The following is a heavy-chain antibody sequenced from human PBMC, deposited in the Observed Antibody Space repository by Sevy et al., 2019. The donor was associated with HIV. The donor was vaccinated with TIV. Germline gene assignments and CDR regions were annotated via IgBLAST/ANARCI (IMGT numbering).Heavy chain of an antibody. J-gene: IGHJ4*02. CDR1: GFTFYNYG. CDR3: AKDRSGSWSVDY. CDR2: ISYDGKND. V-gene: IGHV3-30*18. D-gene: IGHD6-13*01. Sequence: GGSLRLSCAGSGFTFYNYGIHWVRQAPGKGLEWVTMISYDGKNDNYADSVKGRFTISRDNSKNTVYLQMNSLRPDDTAISYSAKDRSGSWSVDYWGQGTLVTVSS.